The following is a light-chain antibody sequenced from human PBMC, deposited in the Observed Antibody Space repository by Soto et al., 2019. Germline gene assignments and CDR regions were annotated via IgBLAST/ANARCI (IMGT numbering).Light chain of an antibody. J-gene: IGLJ2*01. CDR1: SSNIGNNY. Sequence: QSVLTQPPSVSAAPGQKVTISCAGSSSNIGNNYVSWYQHLPGTAPELLIYDNDKRPSGISDRFSGSKSGTSATLGITGLQTGDEADYFCGTWDSSLSAVLFGGGTQLTVL. CDR2: DND. V-gene: IGLV1-51*01. CDR3: GTWDSSLSAVL.